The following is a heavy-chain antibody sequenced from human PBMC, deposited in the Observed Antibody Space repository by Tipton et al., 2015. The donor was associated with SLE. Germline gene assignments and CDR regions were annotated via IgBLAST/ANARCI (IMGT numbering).Heavy chain of an antibody. CDR3: ARGHIVVVPAAATWWFDP. J-gene: IGHJ5*02. D-gene: IGHD2-2*01. CDR2: IYHSGST. V-gene: IGHV4-38-2*02. CDR1: GYSISSGYY. Sequence: LRLSCTVSGYSISSGYYWGWIRQPPGKGLEWIGTIYHSGSTNYNPSLKSRVTISVDTSKNQFSLKLSSVTAADTAVYYCARGHIVVVPAAATWWFDPWGQGTLVTVSS.